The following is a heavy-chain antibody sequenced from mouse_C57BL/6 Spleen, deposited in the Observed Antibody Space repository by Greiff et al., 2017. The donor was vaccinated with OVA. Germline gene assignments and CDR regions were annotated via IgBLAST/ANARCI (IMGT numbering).Heavy chain of an antibody. CDR2: INPNNGGT. Sequence: EVQLQQSGPELVKPGASVKISCKASGYTFTDYYMNWVKQSHGKSLEWIGDINPNNGGTSYNQKFKGKATLTVDKSSSTAYMELRSLTSADSAVYYCARNGVPQGSHWYFDVWGTGTTVTVSS. J-gene: IGHJ1*03. V-gene: IGHV1-26*01. CDR3: ARNGVPQGSHWYFDV. CDR1: GYTFTDYY. D-gene: IGHD1-1*01.